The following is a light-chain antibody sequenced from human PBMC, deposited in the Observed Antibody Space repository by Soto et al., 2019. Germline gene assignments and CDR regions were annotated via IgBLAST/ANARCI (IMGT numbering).Light chain of an antibody. CDR1: SGAVTRGHF. CDR2: DTA. J-gene: IGLJ3*02. CDR3: LLSYSGTNWV. V-gene: IGLV7-46*01. Sequence: QTVVTQEPSLTVSPGGTVTLTCGSSSGAVTRGHFPYWFQQKPGQAPMTLIYDTASKHSWTPARFSGSLLGGKAALTLAGAQTDDEADYYCLLSYSGTNWVFGGGTQLTVL.